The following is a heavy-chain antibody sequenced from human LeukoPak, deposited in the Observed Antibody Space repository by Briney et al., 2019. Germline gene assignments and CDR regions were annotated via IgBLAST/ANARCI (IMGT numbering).Heavy chain of an antibody. Sequence: PGGSLRLSCAASGFTFSSYSMNWVRQAPGKGLEWVSSISSSSSYTYYADSVKGRFTISRDNSKNTLYLQMNSLRAEDTAVYYCAKDPVVVPFDYWGQGTLVTVSS. J-gene: IGHJ4*02. CDR3: AKDPVVVPFDY. CDR1: GFTFSSYS. D-gene: IGHD3-22*01. CDR2: ISSSSSYT. V-gene: IGHV3-21*04.